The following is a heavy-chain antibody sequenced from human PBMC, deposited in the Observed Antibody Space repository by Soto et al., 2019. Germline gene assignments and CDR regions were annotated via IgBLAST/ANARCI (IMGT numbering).Heavy chain of an antibody. CDR1: GFTFSSYW. D-gene: IGHD3-3*01. J-gene: IGHJ4*02. V-gene: IGHV3-74*01. CDR3: ARDGGDYDFWSAVFDY. CDR2: INSDGSST. Sequence: PGGSLRLSCAASGFTFSSYWMHWVRQAPGKGLVWVSRINSDGSSTSYADSVKGRFTISRDNAKNTLYVQMNSLRAEDTAVYYCARDGGDYDFWSAVFDYWGQGTLVTVSS.